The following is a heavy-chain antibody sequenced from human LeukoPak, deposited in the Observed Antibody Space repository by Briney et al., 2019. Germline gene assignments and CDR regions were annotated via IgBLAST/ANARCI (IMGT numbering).Heavy chain of an antibody. Sequence: SETLSLTCTVSGGSISSYYWSWIRQPPGKGLEWLAYIYYSGSTTYNPSLKSRVTISVDTSKNRVSLKLSSVTAADTAVYYCARGGSWYDSWGQGTLVTVSS. CDR3: ARGGSWYDS. CDR1: GGSISSYY. D-gene: IGHD3-16*01. J-gene: IGHJ5*01. V-gene: IGHV4-59*01. CDR2: IYYSGST.